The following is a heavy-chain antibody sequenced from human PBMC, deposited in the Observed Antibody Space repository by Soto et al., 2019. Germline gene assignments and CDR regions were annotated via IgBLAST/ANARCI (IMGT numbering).Heavy chain of an antibody. Sequence: TGGSMRLSCAGSGFPLSDHYIDWVRQAPGKGLEWVGRSRDKPQGYSTAYAASVKGRFTTSRDESKNSAYLQMNSLKTEDTAVYYCVRATYFSDSSGYTRCLDYWGQGTLVTVS. CDR2: SRDKPQGYST. V-gene: IGHV3-72*01. J-gene: IGHJ4*02. CDR3: VRATYFSDSSGYTRCLDY. D-gene: IGHD3-22*01. CDR1: GFPLSDHY.